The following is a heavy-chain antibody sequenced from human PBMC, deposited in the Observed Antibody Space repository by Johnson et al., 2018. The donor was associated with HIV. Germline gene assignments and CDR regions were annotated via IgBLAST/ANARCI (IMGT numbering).Heavy chain of an antibody. CDR2: ISWNSGSI. V-gene: IGHV3-69-1*01. CDR3: ASSQGSGEGAFDI. Sequence: VQLVESGGGLVKPGGSLRLACAASGFTFSDAWMNWVRQAPGKGLEWVSGISWNSGSIGYADSVKGRFTISRDNAKNSLFLQMKSLRAEDTAVYYCASSQGSGEGAFDIWGQGTRVTVSS. CDR1: GFTFSDAW. J-gene: IGHJ3*02.